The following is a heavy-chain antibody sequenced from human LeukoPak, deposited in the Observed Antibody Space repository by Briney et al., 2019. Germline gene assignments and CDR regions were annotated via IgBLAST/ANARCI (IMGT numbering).Heavy chain of an antibody. D-gene: IGHD3-10*01. CDR1: GCTFTGYY. Sequence: ASVKVSCKASGCTFTGYYMHWVRQAPGQGLEWMGWINPNSGGTNYAQKFQGRVTMTRDTSISTAYMELSRLRSDDTAVYSCARDDLVYYYGSGSGDVYYYYGMDVWGQGTTVTVSS. CDR3: ARDDLVYYYGSGSGDVYYYYGMDV. CDR2: INPNSGGT. J-gene: IGHJ6*02. V-gene: IGHV1-2*02.